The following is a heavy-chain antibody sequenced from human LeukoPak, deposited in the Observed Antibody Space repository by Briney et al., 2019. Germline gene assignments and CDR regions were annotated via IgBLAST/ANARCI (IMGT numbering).Heavy chain of an antibody. V-gene: IGHV3-23*01. D-gene: IGHD3-22*01. CDR3: AKGSLTMILVAGAFDI. Sequence: GGSLRLSCAASGFTFNNYAMSWVRQAPGKGLEWVSTISGSGGSTYYADSVKGRFTISRDNSKNTLYLQMNSLRAEDTAVYYCAKGSLTMILVAGAFDIWGQGTMVTVSS. J-gene: IGHJ3*02. CDR2: ISGSGGST. CDR1: GFTFNNYA.